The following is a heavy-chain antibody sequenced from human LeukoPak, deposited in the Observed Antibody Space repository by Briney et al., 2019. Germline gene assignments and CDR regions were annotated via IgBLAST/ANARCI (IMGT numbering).Heavy chain of an antibody. V-gene: IGHV6-1*01. CDR3: AREYRGFDY. CDR1: GGCVSSNSAT. J-gene: IGHJ4*02. CDR2: TYYRSKLYN. D-gene: IGHD2-2*01. Sequence: SQTLSLTCAISGGCVSSNSATWNWIRQPPSRGLEWLGRTYYRSKLYNDYAVAVKSRIGINSDTSKNQFSLQLNSVTPEDTVVYYCAREYRGFDYWGQGTLVTVSS.